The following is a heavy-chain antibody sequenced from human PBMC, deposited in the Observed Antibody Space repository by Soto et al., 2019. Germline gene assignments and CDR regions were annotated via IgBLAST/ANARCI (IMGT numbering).Heavy chain of an antibody. J-gene: IGHJ4*02. CDR3: ARSSGSGYDN. V-gene: IGHV3-33*01. D-gene: IGHD5-12*01. Sequence: QVQLVESGGGVVQPGRSLRLSCAASGFTFSSYGMHWVRQAPGKGLEWVAVIWYDGSNKYYADSVQGRFTISRDNSKNTLYLQMNGLIAEDTAVYYCARSSGSGYDNWGQGTLVTVSS. CDR2: IWYDGSNK. CDR1: GFTFSSYG.